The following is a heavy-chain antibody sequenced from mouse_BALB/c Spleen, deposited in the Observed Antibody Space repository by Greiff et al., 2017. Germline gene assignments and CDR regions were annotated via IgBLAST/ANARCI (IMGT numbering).Heavy chain of an antibody. CDR2: INPSTGYT. V-gene: IGHV1-7*01. D-gene: IGHD2-14*01. Sequence: LQESGAELAKPGASVKMSCKASGYTFTSYWMHWVKQRPGQGLEWIGYINPSTGYTEYNQKFKDKATLTADKSSSTAYMQLSSLTSEDSAVYYCARGVRRSFDYWGQGTTLTVSS. J-gene: IGHJ2*01. CDR3: ARGVRRSFDY. CDR1: GYTFTSYW.